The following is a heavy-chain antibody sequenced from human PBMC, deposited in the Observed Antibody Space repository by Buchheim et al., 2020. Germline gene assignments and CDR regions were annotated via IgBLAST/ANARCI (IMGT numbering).Heavy chain of an antibody. Sequence: QVQLQESGPGLVKPSETLSLTCAVYGGSFSGYYWSWIRQPPGKGLEWIGEINHSGSTNYNPSLKSRVTISVETSKNQFSLKLSSVTAADTAVYYCARAYSYGDYVGGFDPWGQGTL. D-gene: IGHD4-17*01. V-gene: IGHV4-34*10. J-gene: IGHJ5*02. CDR1: GGSFSGYY. CDR2: INHSGST. CDR3: ARAYSYGDYVGGFDP.